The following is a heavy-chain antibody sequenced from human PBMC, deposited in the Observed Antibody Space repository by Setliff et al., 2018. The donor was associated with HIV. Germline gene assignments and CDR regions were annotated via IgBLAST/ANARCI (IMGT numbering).Heavy chain of an antibody. CDR3: ARWGDGFNSYDS. D-gene: IGHD3-22*01. CDR1: GASISSYY. V-gene: IGHV4-4*09. J-gene: IGHJ1*01. Sequence: PSETLSLTCSVSGASISSYYWSWIRQPPGKGLEWIGYISPTGNTNYNPSLRSRVTMSVDTSKDQFSLRLYSVTAADTAVYFCARWGDGFNSYDSWGQGTLVTVSS. CDR2: ISPTGNT.